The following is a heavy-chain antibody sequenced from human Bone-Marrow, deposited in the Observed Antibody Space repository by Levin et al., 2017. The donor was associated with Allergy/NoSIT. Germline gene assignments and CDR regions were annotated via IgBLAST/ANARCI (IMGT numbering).Heavy chain of an antibody. D-gene: IGHD6-13*01. J-gene: IGHJ3*02. CDR2: IYRDGTT. CDR3: AREQQLVLDAFDI. V-gene: IGHV3-66*02. Sequence: RGESLKISCAVSGFTVSRNYMNWVRQAPGKGLEWVSVIYRDGTTWYADSVKGRFTISRDDSNNSLYLQMHSLTPEDTAVYYCAREQQLVLDAFDIWGQGTMVIVSS. CDR1: GFTVSRNY.